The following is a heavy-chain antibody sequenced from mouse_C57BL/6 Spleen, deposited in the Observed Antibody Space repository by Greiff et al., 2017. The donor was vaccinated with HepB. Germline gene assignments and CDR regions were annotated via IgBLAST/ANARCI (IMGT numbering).Heavy chain of an antibody. V-gene: IGHV3-6*01. D-gene: IGHD4-1*01. CDR3: AREDLTGPYYAMDY. CDR1: GYSITSGYY. Sequence: EVQRVESGPGLVKPSQSLSLTCSVTGYSITSGYYWNWIRQFPGNKLEWMGYISYDGSNNYNPSLKNRISITRDTSKNQFFLKLNSVTTEDTATYYCAREDLTGPYYAMDYWGQGTSVTVSS. CDR2: ISYDGSN. J-gene: IGHJ4*01.